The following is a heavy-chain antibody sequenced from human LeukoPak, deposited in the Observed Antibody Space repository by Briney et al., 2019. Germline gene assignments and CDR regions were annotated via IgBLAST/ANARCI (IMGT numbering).Heavy chain of an antibody. CDR1: GFTFSNYW. V-gene: IGHV3-7*01. CDR3: ASPGYNNVWSFDY. Sequence: GGSLRLSCAASGFTFSNYWMSWVRQAPGKGLEWVANIKQDGSEKYYVDSVKGRFTISRDNAKNSLYLQMNSLRAEYTAVFYCASPGYNNVWSFDYWGQGTLVTVSS. CDR2: IKQDGSEK. D-gene: IGHD6-19*01. J-gene: IGHJ4*02.